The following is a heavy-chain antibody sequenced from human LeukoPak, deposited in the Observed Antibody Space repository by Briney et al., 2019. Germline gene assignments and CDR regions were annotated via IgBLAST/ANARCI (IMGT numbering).Heavy chain of an antibody. CDR3: ARNNIFGYASGWPLDY. D-gene: IGHD6-19*01. J-gene: IGHJ4*02. Sequence: PGGSLRLSCAVSGFSISNYWMSWVRHIPGKGLEWVANINQDGSEKYYVDSVKGRFTISRDNAKNSLYLQMNSLRAEDTAVYYCARNNIFGYASGWPLDYWGQGTLVTVSS. CDR2: INQDGSEK. V-gene: IGHV3-7*02. CDR1: GFSISNYW.